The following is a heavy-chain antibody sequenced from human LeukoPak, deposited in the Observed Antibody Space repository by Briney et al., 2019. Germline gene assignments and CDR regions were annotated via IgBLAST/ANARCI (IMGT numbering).Heavy chain of an antibody. CDR1: GFTFSSYG. CDR2: ISSSSSTI. V-gene: IGHV3-48*01. Sequence: GGSLRLSCAASGFTFSSYGMTWVRQAPGKGLEWVSYISSSSSTIYYADSVKGRFTISRDNAKNSLYLQLNSLRAEDTAVYYCARVHSLRNFDYWGQGTLVTVSS. D-gene: IGHD3-16*01. J-gene: IGHJ4*02. CDR3: ARVHSLRNFDY.